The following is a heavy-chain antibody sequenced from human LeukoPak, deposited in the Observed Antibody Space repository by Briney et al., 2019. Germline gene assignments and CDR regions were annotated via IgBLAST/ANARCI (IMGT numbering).Heavy chain of an antibody. Sequence: GESLQISCKGSGYSFTSYWIGWVRQLPGKGLEWMGIVYPGDSDTRYSPSFQGQVTISADKSISTAYLQWSSLKASDTAMYYCARLIAAAARIAFDIWGQGTMVTVSS. CDR2: VYPGDSDT. CDR1: GYSFTSYW. CDR3: ARLIAAAARIAFDI. J-gene: IGHJ3*02. V-gene: IGHV5-51*01. D-gene: IGHD6-13*01.